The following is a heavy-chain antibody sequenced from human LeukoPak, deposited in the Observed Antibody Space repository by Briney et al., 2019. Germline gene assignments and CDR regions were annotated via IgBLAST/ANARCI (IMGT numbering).Heavy chain of an antibody. V-gene: IGHV4-59*08. Sequence: SETLSLTCTVSGGSISSYCWSWVRQPPGKGLECIGYIYYSGSTNYNPSLKSRVTISVDTSKNQFSLKLSSVTAADTAVYYCARLRDPYCSGGSCPSPWFDPWGQGTLVTVSS. J-gene: IGHJ5*02. CDR3: ARLRDPYCSGGSCPSPWFDP. CDR2: IYYSGST. D-gene: IGHD2-15*01. CDR1: GGSISSYC.